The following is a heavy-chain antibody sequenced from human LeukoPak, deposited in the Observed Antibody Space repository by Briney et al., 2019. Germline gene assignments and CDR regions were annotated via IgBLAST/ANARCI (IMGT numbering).Heavy chain of an antibody. CDR1: GGSFSGYY. Sequence: SSETLSLTCAVYGGSFSGYYWSWLRQPPGKGLEWIGYIYYSGSTNYNPSLKSRVTISVDTSKNQFSLKLSSVTAADTAVYYCARANWGEFDYWGQGTLVTVSS. J-gene: IGHJ4*02. CDR3: ARANWGEFDY. V-gene: IGHV4-59*01. D-gene: IGHD7-27*01. CDR2: IYYSGST.